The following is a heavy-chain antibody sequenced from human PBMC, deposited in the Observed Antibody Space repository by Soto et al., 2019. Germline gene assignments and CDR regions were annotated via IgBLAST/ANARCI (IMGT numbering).Heavy chain of an antibody. V-gene: IGHV1-69*01. CDR2: IIPIFGTA. CDR1: GGTFSSYA. D-gene: IGHD6-13*01. Sequence: QVQLVQSGAEVKKPGSSVKVSCKASGGTFSSYAISWVRQAPGQGLEWMGGIIPIFGTANYAQKFQGRVTITADDSTSTADMELSSLRSEDTAVYYCAHSRWSSSRGDNWFDPWGQGTLVTVSS. CDR3: AHSRWSSSRGDNWFDP. J-gene: IGHJ5*02.